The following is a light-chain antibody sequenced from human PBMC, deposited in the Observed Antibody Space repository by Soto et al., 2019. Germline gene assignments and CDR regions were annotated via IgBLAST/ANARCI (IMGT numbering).Light chain of an antibody. Sequence: DIQMTQSPPTLSASVGDRVTISCRASESITNWLAWYQHKPGKAPKLLIYKASSFESGVPSRFSGSGSGTEFTLTISSLQPDDFATYYCQQYKSPPWTFGQGTKVEIK. V-gene: IGKV1-5*03. CDR1: ESITNW. CDR3: QQYKSPPWT. J-gene: IGKJ1*01. CDR2: KAS.